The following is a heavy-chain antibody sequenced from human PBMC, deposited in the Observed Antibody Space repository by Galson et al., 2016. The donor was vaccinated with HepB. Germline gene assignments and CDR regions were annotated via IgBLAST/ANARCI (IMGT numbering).Heavy chain of an antibody. Sequence: SVKVSCKASGYTFTRHALNWVRQAPGQGLEWMGWINTKTANPTYVQAFTGRFVFSLDTSVSTAYLQINSLKAEDTAVYYCARFASFWNALDFWGQGTPVTVSS. CDR3: ARFASFWNALDF. J-gene: IGHJ3*01. V-gene: IGHV7-4-1*02. D-gene: IGHD3-3*01. CDR1: GYTFTRHA. CDR2: INTKTANP.